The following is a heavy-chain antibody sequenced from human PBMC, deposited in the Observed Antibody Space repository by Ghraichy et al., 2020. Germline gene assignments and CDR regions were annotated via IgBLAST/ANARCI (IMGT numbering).Heavy chain of an antibody. J-gene: IGHJ5*02. CDR3: ARDLFRMAWFDP. CDR2: ISSSGSTI. D-gene: IGHD5-24*01. Sequence: GGSLRLSCAASGFTLSDNYMSWIRQAPGKGLEWVSYISSSGSTIYYADSVKGRFTISRDNAKNSLYLQMNSLRAEDTAVYYCARDLFRMAWFDPWGQGTLVTVSS. CDR1: GFTLSDNY. V-gene: IGHV3-11*01.